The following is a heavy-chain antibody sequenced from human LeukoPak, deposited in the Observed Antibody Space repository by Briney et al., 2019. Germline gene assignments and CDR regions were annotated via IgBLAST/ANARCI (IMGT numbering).Heavy chain of an antibody. CDR3: AKGYSGYVGIDY. CDR1: GFTFSSYG. J-gene: IGHJ4*02. Sequence: GGSLRLSCAASGFTFSSYGMHWVRQAPGKGLEWVAFIRYDGSNKYYADSVKGRFTISRDNSKNTLYLQMNSLGAEDTAVYYCAKGYSGYVGIDYWGQGTLVTVSS. V-gene: IGHV3-30*02. CDR2: IRYDGSNK. D-gene: IGHD5-12*01.